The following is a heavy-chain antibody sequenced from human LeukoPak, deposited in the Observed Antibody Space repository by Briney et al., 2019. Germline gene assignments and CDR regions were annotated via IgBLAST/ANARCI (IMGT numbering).Heavy chain of an antibody. CDR1: GFTFSIYS. CDR2: IGGSSTSI. V-gene: IGHV3-21*01. J-gene: IGHJ3*02. D-gene: IGHD4-17*01. CDR3: AKEAGQDYGALDAFDI. Sequence: GGSLRLSFAASGFTFSIYSMNWVRQAPGKGLEWVSSIGGSSTSIYHADSVKGRFTISRDNAKNSLYLQMNSLRAEDTAVYYCAKEAGQDYGALDAFDIWGQGTMVTVSS.